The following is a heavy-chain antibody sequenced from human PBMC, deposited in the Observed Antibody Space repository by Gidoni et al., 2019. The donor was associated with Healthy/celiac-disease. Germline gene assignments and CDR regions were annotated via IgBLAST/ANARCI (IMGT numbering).Heavy chain of an antibody. CDR2: ISGSGGST. V-gene: IGHV3-23*01. J-gene: IGHJ4*02. D-gene: IGHD6-6*01. Sequence: EVQLLESGGGLVQPGGYLRLSCAASGFTLRSYAMSWVRQAPGKGLEWVSAISGSGGSTYYADSVKGRFTISRDNSKNTLYLQMNSLRAEDTAVYYCAKDLILGYSSSSDDYWGQGTLVTVSS. CDR1: GFTLRSYA. CDR3: AKDLILGYSSSSDDY.